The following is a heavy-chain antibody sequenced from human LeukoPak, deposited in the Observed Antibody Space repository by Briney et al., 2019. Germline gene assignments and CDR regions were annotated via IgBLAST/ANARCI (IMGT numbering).Heavy chain of an antibody. CDR3: GRGDIVVQPAGMPRGTVGRH. Sequence: GGSLRLSCAASGFTFSSYGMSWVRQAPGKGLEWVSAISGSGGSTYYADSVKGRFTISRDNSKNTLYLQMNSLRAEDTAIYYCGRGDIVVQPAGMPRGTVGRHWGQGTLVTVSS. D-gene: IGHD2-2*01. V-gene: IGHV3-23*01. J-gene: IGHJ4*02. CDR2: ISGSGGST. CDR1: GFTFSSYG.